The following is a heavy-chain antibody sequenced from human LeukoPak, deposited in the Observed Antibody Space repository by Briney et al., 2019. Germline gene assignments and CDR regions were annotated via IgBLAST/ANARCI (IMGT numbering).Heavy chain of an antibody. CDR1: GFTLSRSV. CDR2: IVVGSDYT. CDR3: AAGINFGESVFDY. J-gene: IGHJ4*01. V-gene: IGHV1-58*02. Sequence: ASVKVSCKVSGFTLSRSVIHWVRQARGQRLEWIGWIVVGSDYTNFAQKFHERVTITRDMSTSTVYMELSSLRSEDTAVYYCAAGINFGESVFDYWGHGILVTVSS. D-gene: IGHD3-10*01.